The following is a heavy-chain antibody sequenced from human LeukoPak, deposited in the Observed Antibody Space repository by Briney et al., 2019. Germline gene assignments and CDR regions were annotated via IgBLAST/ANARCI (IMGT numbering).Heavy chain of an antibody. V-gene: IGHV4-4*09. D-gene: IGHD5-18*01. CDR2: IYTSGST. CDR1: GGSISSYY. J-gene: IGHJ6*03. CDR3: ARVLWLMDYYYYMDV. Sequence: PSGTLSLTCTVSGGSISSYYWSWIRQPPGKGLEWIGYIYTSGSTNYNPPLKSRVTITVDTSKNQFSLKLSSVTAADTAVYYCARVLWLMDYYYYMDVWGKGTTVTVSS.